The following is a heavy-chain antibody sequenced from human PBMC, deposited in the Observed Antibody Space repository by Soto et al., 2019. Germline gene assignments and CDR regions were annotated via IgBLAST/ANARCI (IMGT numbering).Heavy chain of an antibody. J-gene: IGHJ3*02. V-gene: IGHV3-23*01. Sequence: PGGSLRLSCAASGFAFSSHPMSWVRQAPEKGLAWVAGIGDSGSPTYNADSVRGRFTISRDNSKNTLYLQMNSLRAEDTAVYYCARRTFGSSRSFDIWGQGTMVTVSS. CDR2: IGDSGSPT. CDR3: ARRTFGSSRSFDI. CDR1: GFAFSSHP. D-gene: IGHD6-6*01.